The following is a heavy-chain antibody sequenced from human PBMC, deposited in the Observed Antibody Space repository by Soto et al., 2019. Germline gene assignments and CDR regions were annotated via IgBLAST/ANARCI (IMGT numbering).Heavy chain of an antibody. Sequence: SETLSLTCAVYGGSFSGYYWSWIRQPPGKGLEWIGEINHSGSTNYNPSLKSRVTISVDTSKNQFSLKLSSVTAADTAVYYCAREDQNWFDPWGQGTLVTVSS. V-gene: IGHV4-34*01. CDR1: GGSFSGYY. J-gene: IGHJ5*02. CDR3: AREDQNWFDP. CDR2: INHSGST.